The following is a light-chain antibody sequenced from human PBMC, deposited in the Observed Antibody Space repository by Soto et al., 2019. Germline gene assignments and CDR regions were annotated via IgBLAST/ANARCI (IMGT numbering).Light chain of an antibody. Sequence: QSALTQPASVSGSPGQSITISCTGTSRDVGGYNSVSWYQQHPGKAPKLMIYEVNNRPSGVSNRFSGSKSGNTASLTISGLQAEDEADYYCNSYTSSTTYVFGTGTKLTVL. CDR1: SRDVGGYNS. J-gene: IGLJ1*01. CDR3: NSYTSSTTYV. V-gene: IGLV2-14*01. CDR2: EVN.